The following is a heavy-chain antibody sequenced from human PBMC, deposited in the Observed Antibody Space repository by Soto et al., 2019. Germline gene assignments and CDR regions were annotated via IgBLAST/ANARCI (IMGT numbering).Heavy chain of an antibody. CDR3: AKAALGYTYGPDAFDI. Sequence: GGSLRLSCAASGFNFDEYAMRWVRQAPGKGLEXVSXXRXXSXTXXXAXXVKDRFTISRDNAKKSLFLQMNSLRPEDTALYYCAKAALGYTYGPDAFDIWGHGTMVTVS. D-gene: IGHD5-18*01. J-gene: IGHJ3*02. CDR2: XRXXSXTX. V-gene: IGHV3-9*01. CDR1: GFNFDEYA.